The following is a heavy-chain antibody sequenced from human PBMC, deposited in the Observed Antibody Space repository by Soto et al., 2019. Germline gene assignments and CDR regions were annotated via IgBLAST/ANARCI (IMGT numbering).Heavy chain of an antibody. CDR1: WSTVSSNY. V-gene: IGHV3-53*01. J-gene: IGHJ4*02. D-gene: IGHD7-27*01. CDR2: IYSGGST. Sequence: GGSLRLSCASSWSTVSSNYMSWVRQAPGKGLEWVSVIYSGGSTYYADSVKGRFTISRDNSKNTLYLQMNSLRAEDTAVYYCARDGRQTGFDYWGQGTLVTVSS. CDR3: ARDGRQTGFDY.